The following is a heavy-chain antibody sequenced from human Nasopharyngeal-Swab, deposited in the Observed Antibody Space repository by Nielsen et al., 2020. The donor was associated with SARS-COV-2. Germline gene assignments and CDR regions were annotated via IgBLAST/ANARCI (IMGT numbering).Heavy chain of an antibody. V-gene: IGHV3-23*01. CDR2: ISGSGGST. Sequence: GESLKISCAASGFTFSYYYMSWVRQAPGKGLEWVSAISGSGGSTYYADSVKGRFTISRDNSKNTLYLQMNSLRAEDTAVYYCAKEVKRIAAAGSDYWGQGTLVTVPS. CDR1: GFTFSYYY. J-gene: IGHJ4*02. D-gene: IGHD6-13*01. CDR3: AKEVKRIAAAGSDY.